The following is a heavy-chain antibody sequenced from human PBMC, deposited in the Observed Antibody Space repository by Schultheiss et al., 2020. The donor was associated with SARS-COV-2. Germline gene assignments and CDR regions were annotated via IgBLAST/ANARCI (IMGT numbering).Heavy chain of an antibody. D-gene: IGHD6-19*01. CDR3: AGRGGWIS. Sequence: GGSLRLSCAASGFTFSSYGMHWVRQAPGKGLEWVAVISYDGSNKYYADSVKGRFTISRDNSKNTLYLQMNSLRAEDTAVYYCAGRGGWISWGQGTLVTVSS. J-gene: IGHJ4*02. CDR2: ISYDGSNK. CDR1: GFTFSSYG. V-gene: IGHV3-30*19.